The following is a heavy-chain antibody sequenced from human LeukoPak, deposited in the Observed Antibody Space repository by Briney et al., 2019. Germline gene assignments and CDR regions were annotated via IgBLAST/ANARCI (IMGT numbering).Heavy chain of an antibody. V-gene: IGHV3-48*01. CDR2: ISSSSSTI. J-gene: IGHJ6*03. CDR3: ARVGNDYIYYYMDV. CDR1: GFTFSSYS. D-gene: IGHD4-11*01. Sequence: GGSLRLSCAASGFTFSSYSMNWVRQAPGKGLEWVSYISSSSSTIYYADPVKGRFTVSRDNAKNSLYLQMNSLRAEDTAVYYCARVGNDYIYYYMDVWGKGTTVTVSS.